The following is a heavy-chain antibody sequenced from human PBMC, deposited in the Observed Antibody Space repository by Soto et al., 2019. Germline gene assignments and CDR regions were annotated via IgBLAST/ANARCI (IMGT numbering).Heavy chain of an antibody. CDR2: ISTNKGKT. D-gene: IGHD6-13*01. CDR3: AREGTVVGAVNTYCYYGMDV. Sequence: QVQLVQSGAEVKKPGASVKVSCKASGYTFTNYGLSWVRQAPGQGPGWMGWISTNKGKTNYSQKDQGRDTMNTATATGTGYMELRRLTSDDTGVYYCAREGTVVGAVNTYCYYGMDVWGRGTTVSVS. J-gene: IGHJ6*02. CDR1: GYTFTNYG. V-gene: IGHV1-18*01.